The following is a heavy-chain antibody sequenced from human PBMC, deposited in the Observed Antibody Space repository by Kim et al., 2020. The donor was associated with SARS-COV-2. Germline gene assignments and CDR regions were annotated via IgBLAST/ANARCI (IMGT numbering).Heavy chain of an antibody. D-gene: IGHD2-2*01. V-gene: IGHV3-7*01. J-gene: IGHJ4*02. Sequence: GGSLRLFCAASGFTFNRYWMSWIRQTPGKGLERVANIKEDGSEEYYVDSVKGRFSISRDNAKNSLFLQMDRLRAEDTAIYYCARVIVMVPGSSDHFDYWGQGPLATVSS. CDR2: IKEDGSEE. CDR3: ARVIVMVPGSSDHFDY. CDR1: GFTFNRYW.